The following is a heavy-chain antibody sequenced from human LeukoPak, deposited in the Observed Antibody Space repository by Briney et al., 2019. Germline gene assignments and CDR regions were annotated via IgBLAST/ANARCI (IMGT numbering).Heavy chain of an antibody. J-gene: IGHJ4*02. CDR2: IYYSGGT. CDR1: GGSISSGDYY. CDR3: ASSLYSNYPFDY. D-gene: IGHD4-11*01. V-gene: IGHV4-30-4*08. Sequence: SETLSLTCTVSGGSISSGDYYWSWIRQPPGKGLEWIGYIYYSGGTYYNPSLKSRVTISVETPKNQLSLKLSSVTAADTAVYYCASSLYSNYPFDYWGQGTLVTVSS.